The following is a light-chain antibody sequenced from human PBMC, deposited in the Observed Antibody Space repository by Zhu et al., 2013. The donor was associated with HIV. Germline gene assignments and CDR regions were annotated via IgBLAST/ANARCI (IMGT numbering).Light chain of an antibody. CDR1: TGTVTSDHW. CDR3: MFTYSGPRV. CDR2: DTH. Sequence: QAVVTQESSLTVPPGGTVTLACGSSTGTVTSDHWPCWFQQRPGQAPRTLIFDTHNRHFSTPARFSGSLLGGKAALTLSGAQPEDEADYYCMFTYSGPRVFGGGTKLTVL. J-gene: IGLJ3*02. V-gene: IGLV7-46*01.